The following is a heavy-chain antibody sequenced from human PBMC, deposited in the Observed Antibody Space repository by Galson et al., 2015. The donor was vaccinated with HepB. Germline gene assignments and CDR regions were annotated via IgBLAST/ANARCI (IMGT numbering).Heavy chain of an antibody. V-gene: IGHV1-46*01. Sequence: TRYYMHWVRQTPGQGLEWMGIITPSGGSTSFGQKFQCRVTMTRDTSTSTVYMELSSLRSEDTAVYYCARELLPHCSSTSCYKRSYYYYGMDVWGQGTTVTVSS. J-gene: IGHJ6*02. CDR1: TRYY. CDR3: ARELLPHCSSTSCYKRSYYYYGMDV. CDR2: ITPSGGST. D-gene: IGHD2-2*02.